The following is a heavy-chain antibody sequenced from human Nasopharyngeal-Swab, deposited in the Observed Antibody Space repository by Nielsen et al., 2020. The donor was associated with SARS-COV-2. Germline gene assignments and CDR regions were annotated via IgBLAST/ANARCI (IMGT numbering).Heavy chain of an antibody. D-gene: IGHD2-8*01. CDR2: ISSSSSYI. J-gene: IGHJ4*02. CDR1: GFTFSDYY. Sequence: GGSLRLSCAASGFTFSDYYMNWIRQAPGKGLEWVSSISSSSSYIYYADSVKGRFTISRDNAKNSLYLQMNSLRAEDTAVYYCARDEGLIPLDYWGQGTLVTVSS. CDR3: ARDEGLIPLDY. V-gene: IGHV3-21*01.